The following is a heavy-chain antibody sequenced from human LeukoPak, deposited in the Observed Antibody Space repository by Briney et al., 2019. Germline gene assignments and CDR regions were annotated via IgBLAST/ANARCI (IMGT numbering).Heavy chain of an antibody. J-gene: IGHJ4*02. D-gene: IGHD3-22*01. CDR1: GFTISDYW. Sequence: GGSLRLSCAASGFTISDYWMSWVRQAPGKGLEWVSAISGSGGSTYYADSVKGRLTISRDNSKNTLYLQMNSLRAEDTAVYYCANYNYYDSRTIDYWGQGTLVTVSS. CDR2: ISGSGGST. CDR3: ANYNYYDSRTIDY. V-gene: IGHV3-23*01.